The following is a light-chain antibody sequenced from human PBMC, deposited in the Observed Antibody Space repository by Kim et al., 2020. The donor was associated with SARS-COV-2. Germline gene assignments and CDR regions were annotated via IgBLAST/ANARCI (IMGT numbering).Light chain of an antibody. CDR1: QTVSSN. Sequence: VSPGERVTLSCRASQTVSSNLAWYQQIPGQAPRLLIYGASTRATGIPARFSGSGSGTEFTLTINSLQSEDFAVYYCQHYNNWPLSFGPGTKVDIK. CDR2: GAS. V-gene: IGKV3-15*01. J-gene: IGKJ3*01. CDR3: QHYNNWPLS.